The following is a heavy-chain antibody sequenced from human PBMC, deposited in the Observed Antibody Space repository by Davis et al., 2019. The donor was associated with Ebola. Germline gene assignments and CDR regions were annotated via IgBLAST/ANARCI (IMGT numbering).Heavy chain of an antibody. CDR1: GITFSNYV. V-gene: IGHV3-23*01. Sequence: GESLKISCAASGITFSNYVMNWVRQAPGKGLECVSTIGGSGDSTYYADSVKGRFTISRDDSKNTLYLQMTSLRAEDTAVYYCAKDRRRDTMIAVVITWIDDWGQGTLVTDSS. D-gene: IGHD3-22*01. J-gene: IGHJ4*02. CDR2: IGGSGDST. CDR3: AKDRRRDTMIAVVITWIDD.